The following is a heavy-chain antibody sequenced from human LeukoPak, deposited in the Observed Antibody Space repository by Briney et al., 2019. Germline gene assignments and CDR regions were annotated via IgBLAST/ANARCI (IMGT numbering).Heavy chain of an antibody. Sequence: PGGSLRLSCAASGFTFSSYGMHWVRQAPGKGLEWVAFIRYDGSNKYYADSVKGRFTISRDNSKNTLYLQMNSLRAEDTAVYYCASLGYSSSWYSGDAFDIWGQGTMVTVSS. D-gene: IGHD6-13*01. CDR1: GFTFSSYG. J-gene: IGHJ3*02. CDR2: IRYDGSNK. CDR3: ASLGYSSSWYSGDAFDI. V-gene: IGHV3-30*02.